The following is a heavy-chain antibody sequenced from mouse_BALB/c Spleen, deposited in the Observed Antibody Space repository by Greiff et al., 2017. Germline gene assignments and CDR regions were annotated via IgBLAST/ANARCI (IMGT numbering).Heavy chain of an antibody. Sequence: VKLVESGPGLVAPSQSLSITCTVSGFSLTSYGVHWVRQPPGKGLEWLGVIWAGGSTNYNSALMSRLSISKDNSKSQVFLKMNSLQTDDTAMYYCAREGIYYDSYYAMDYWGQGTSVTVSS. CDR1: GFSLTSYG. CDR2: IWAGGST. D-gene: IGHD2-4*01. J-gene: IGHJ4*01. V-gene: IGHV2-9*02. CDR3: AREGIYYDSYYAMDY.